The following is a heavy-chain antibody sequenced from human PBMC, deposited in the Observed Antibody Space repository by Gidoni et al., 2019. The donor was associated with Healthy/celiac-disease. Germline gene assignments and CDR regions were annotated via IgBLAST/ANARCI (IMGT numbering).Heavy chain of an antibody. CDR2: INHSGST. Sequence: QVQLQQWGAGLLKPSETMSLTGAVDGGSFSGYYWSWIRQPPGKGLEWIGEINHSGSTNYNPSLKSRVTISVDTSKNQFSLKLSSVTAADTAVYYCARGRNDYVWGSYRLYYFDYWGQGTLVTVSS. CDR3: ARGRNDYVWGSYRLYYFDY. D-gene: IGHD3-16*02. J-gene: IGHJ4*02. V-gene: IGHV4-34*01. CDR1: GGSFSGYY.